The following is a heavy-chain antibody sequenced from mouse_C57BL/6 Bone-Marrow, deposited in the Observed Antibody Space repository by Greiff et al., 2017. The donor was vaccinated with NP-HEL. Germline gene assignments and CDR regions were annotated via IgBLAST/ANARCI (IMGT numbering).Heavy chain of an antibody. Sequence: EVKVVESGGDLVKPGGSLKLSCAASGFTFSSYGMSWVRQTPDKRLEWVATISSGGSYTYYPDSVKGRFTISRDNAKNTLYLQMSSLKSEDTAMYYCARWDYSDFDYWGQGTTLTVSS. J-gene: IGHJ2*01. CDR3: ARWDYSDFDY. CDR1: GFTFSSYG. V-gene: IGHV5-6*01. CDR2: ISSGGSYT. D-gene: IGHD2-12*01.